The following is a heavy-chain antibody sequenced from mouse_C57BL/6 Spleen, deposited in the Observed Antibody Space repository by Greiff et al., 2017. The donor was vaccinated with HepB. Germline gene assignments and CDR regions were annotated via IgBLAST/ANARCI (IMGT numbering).Heavy chain of an antibody. CDR2: ISYDGSN. Sequence: DVKLQESGPGLVKPSQSLSLTCSVTGYSITSGYYWNWIRQFPGNKLEWMGYISYDGSNNYNPSLKNRISITRDTSKNQFFLKLNSVTTEDTATYYCARDDYDVDYWGQGTTLTVSS. V-gene: IGHV3-6*01. D-gene: IGHD2-4*01. J-gene: IGHJ2*01. CDR1: GYSITSGYY. CDR3: ARDDYDVDY.